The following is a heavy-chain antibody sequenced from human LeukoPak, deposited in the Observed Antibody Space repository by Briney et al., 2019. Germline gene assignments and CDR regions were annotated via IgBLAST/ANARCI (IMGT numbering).Heavy chain of an antibody. V-gene: IGHV1-18*01. CDR1: GGTFSSYA. J-gene: IGHJ3*02. D-gene: IGHD5-24*01. CDR3: ASRDGEGPYAFDI. Sequence: ASVKVSCKASGGTFSSYAISWVRQAPGQGLEWMGWISAYNGNTNYAQKLQGRVTMTTDTSTSTAYMELRSLRSDDTAVYYCASRDGEGPYAFDIWGQGTMVTVSS. CDR2: ISAYNGNT.